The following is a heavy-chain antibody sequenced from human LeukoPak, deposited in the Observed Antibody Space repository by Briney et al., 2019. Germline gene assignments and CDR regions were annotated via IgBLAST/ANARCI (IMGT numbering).Heavy chain of an antibody. Sequence: SETLSLTCTVSGGSISSGGYYWSWIRQHPGKGLEWIGYIYYSGSTYYNPSLKSRVTISVDTSKNQFSLKLSSVTAADTAVYYCARTNSSHVDPGTPKWFDPWGQGTLVTVSS. CDR3: ARTNSSHVDPGTPKWFDP. J-gene: IGHJ5*02. V-gene: IGHV4-31*03. CDR1: GGSISSGGYY. CDR2: IYYSGST. D-gene: IGHD2-8*01.